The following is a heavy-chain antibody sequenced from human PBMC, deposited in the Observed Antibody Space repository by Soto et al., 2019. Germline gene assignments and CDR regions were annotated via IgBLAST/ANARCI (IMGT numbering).Heavy chain of an antibody. CDR3: ATGWNYYDRANAFDI. Sequence: ASVKVSCKASGYTFTSYDINWVRQATGQGLEWMGWMNPNSGNTGYAQKFQGRVTMTRNTSISTAYMELSSLRSEDTAVYYCATGWNYYDRANAFDIWAQGTIVTDSS. D-gene: IGHD3-22*01. V-gene: IGHV1-8*01. CDR1: GYTFTSYD. CDR2: MNPNSGNT. J-gene: IGHJ3*02.